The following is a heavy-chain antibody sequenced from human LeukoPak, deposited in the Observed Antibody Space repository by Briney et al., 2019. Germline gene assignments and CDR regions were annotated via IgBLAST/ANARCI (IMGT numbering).Heavy chain of an antibody. CDR1: GGSISSYY. Sequence: SESLSLTCTVSGGSISSYYWSWIRQPPGKGLEWIGYIYYSGSTNYNPSLKSRVTISIDTSKNQFSLKLSSVTAADTAVYFCARNFPGVGCSGGSCYDYWGQGTLVTVSS. D-gene: IGHD2-15*01. CDR2: IYYSGST. V-gene: IGHV4-59*12. J-gene: IGHJ4*02. CDR3: ARNFPGVGCSGGSCYDY.